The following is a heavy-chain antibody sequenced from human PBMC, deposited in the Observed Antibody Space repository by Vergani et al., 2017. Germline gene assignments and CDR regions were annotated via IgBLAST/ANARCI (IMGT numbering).Heavy chain of an antibody. Sequence: EVQLLESGGGLVQPGGSLRLSCAASGFTFSSYAMSWVRQAPGKGLEWVSAISGSGGSTYYADSVKGRFTISRDNSKNTLYLQMNSLRAEDTAVYYCAKGEPPIGGYCGGDCSSLFDYWGQGTLVTVSS. J-gene: IGHJ4*02. D-gene: IGHD2-21*02. V-gene: IGHV3-23*01. CDR1: GFTFSSYA. CDR2: ISGSGGST. CDR3: AKGEPPIGGYCGGDCSSLFDY.